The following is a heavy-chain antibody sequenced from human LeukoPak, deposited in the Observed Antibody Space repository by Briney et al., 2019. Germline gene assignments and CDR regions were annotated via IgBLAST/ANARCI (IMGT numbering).Heavy chain of an antibody. J-gene: IGHJ5*02. D-gene: IGHD5-12*01. CDR1: GGSFSGYY. Sequence: PSETLSLTCAVYGGSFSGYYWSWIRQPPGKGLEWIGEINHSGSTNYNPSLKSRVTISVDTSKNQFSLELSSVTAADTAVYYCARLAGYGGLDWFDPWGQGTLVTVSS. V-gene: IGHV4-34*01. CDR3: ARLAGYGGLDWFDP. CDR2: INHSGST.